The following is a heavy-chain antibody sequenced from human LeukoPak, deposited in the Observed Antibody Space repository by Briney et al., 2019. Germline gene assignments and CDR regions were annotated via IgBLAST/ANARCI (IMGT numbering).Heavy chain of an antibody. CDR2: MYYSGST. D-gene: IGHD6-6*01. J-gene: IGHJ3*02. V-gene: IGHV4-59*01. Sequence: SETLSLTCTVSGGSISSYYWNWIRQSPGKGLEWIGYMYYSGSTNYKPSLKSRVTISVDTSKNQFSLGLTSVTAADTAVYYCARGLHTRSSGRRFDVFEIWGQGTMVTVSS. CDR3: ARGLHTRSSGRRFDVFEI. CDR1: GGSISSYY.